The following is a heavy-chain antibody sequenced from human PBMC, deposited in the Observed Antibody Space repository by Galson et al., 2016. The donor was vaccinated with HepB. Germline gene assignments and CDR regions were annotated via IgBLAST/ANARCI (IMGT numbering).Heavy chain of an antibody. D-gene: IGHD3-22*01. CDR2: IYHSGSS. CDR3: ARGIHSSGYF. CDR1: GGSISSSNW. V-gene: IGHV4-4*02. Sequence: SETLSLTCAVSGGSISSSNWWSWVRQPPGKGLEWIGEIYHSGSSNYDPSLKRRVTISVDKSKNEFSLTLTSVTAADTAVYYCARGIHSSGYFWGQGILVTVSS. J-gene: IGHJ4*02.